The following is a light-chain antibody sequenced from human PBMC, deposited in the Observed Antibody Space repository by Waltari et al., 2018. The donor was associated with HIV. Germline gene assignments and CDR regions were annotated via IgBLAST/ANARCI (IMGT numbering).Light chain of an antibody. CDR2: DDR. V-gene: IGLV1-40*01. CDR1: NSNIGAGYD. Sequence: QSVLTQPPSVSGAPGQRVTISCTGNNSNIGAGYDVHWYQQLPGTAPKFFISDDRGRPSGVPDRVSVSRSGTSASLAITGLQAEDEADYYCQSYDKSLSGSVFGGGTKLTVL. J-gene: IGLJ2*01. CDR3: QSYDKSLSGSV.